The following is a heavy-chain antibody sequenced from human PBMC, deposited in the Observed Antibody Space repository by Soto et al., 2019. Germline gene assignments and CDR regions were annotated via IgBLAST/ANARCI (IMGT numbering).Heavy chain of an antibody. CDR2: VYYSGST. Sequence: SETLSLTCTVSGGSISYYYWSWIRQPPGKGLEWIGYVYYSGSTNYNPSLKSRATISVDTSKNQFSLKLSSVTAADTAVYYCARDVDTNGMDVWGQGTTVTVSS. CDR1: GGSISYYY. D-gene: IGHD5-18*01. J-gene: IGHJ6*02. V-gene: IGHV4-59*01. CDR3: ARDVDTNGMDV.